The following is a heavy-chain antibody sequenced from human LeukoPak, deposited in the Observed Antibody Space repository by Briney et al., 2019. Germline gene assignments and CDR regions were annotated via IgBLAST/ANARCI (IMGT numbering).Heavy chain of an antibody. J-gene: IGHJ4*02. CDR3: ARGPNSNWSGLDF. CDR1: GFSFSGHW. D-gene: IGHD6-6*01. CDR2: ISPTGSTT. Sequence: PGGSLRLSCTASGFSFSGHWMHWARQLPGKRLVWVSRISPTGSTTSYADSVKGRFTVSRDNAKNTLYLQVNNLRAEDTAVYYCARGPNSNWSGLDFWGQGTLLTVSS. V-gene: IGHV3-74*01.